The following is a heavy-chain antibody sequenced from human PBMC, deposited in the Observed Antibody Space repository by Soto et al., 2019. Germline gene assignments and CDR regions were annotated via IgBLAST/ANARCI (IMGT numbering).Heavy chain of an antibody. D-gene: IGHD2-21*02. V-gene: IGHV5-51*01. Sequence: ESLKISCKGSGYSFPNYWIGWVRQMPGKGLEWMGIIYPDDSDTRYSPSFQGQVTISADKSINTAYLQWSSLTASDTAMYYCAIGGDWYFFDIWAQGTMVTVSS. J-gene: IGHJ3*02. CDR1: GYSFPNYW. CDR3: AIGGDWYFFDI. CDR2: IYPDDSDT.